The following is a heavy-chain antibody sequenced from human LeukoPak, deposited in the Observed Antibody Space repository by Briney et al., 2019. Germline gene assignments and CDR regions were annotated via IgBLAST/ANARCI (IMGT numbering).Heavy chain of an antibody. Sequence: PPGGSLRLSCAASGFTFSSYGMHWVRQAPGKGLEWVAVISYDGSNKYYADSVKGRFTISRDNSKNTLYLQMNSLRAEDTAVYYCAKVRSIAAAPENWGQGTLVTVSS. D-gene: IGHD6-13*01. CDR2: ISYDGSNK. J-gene: IGHJ4*02. V-gene: IGHV3-30*18. CDR1: GFTFSSYG. CDR3: AKVRSIAAAPEN.